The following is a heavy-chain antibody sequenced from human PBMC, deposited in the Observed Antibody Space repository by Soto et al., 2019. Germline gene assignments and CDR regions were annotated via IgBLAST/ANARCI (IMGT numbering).Heavy chain of an antibody. Sequence: QVHLLESGPGLVKPSQTLSLTCSVSGDSISTVDYFWAWIRQPPGQALEYIGYIYKSTTTYYNPSFESRVAISLEKSKSQFALKVNSVTAADTAVYFWARGRYCLTGRCFPNWFDSWGQGTLVTVSS. CDR1: GDSISTVDYF. J-gene: IGHJ5*01. CDR2: IYKSTTT. D-gene: IGHD2-15*01. CDR3: ARGRYCLTGRCFPNWFDS. V-gene: IGHV4-30-4*01.